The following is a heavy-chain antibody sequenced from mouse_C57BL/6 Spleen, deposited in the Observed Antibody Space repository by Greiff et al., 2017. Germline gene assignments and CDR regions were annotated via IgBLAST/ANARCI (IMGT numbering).Heavy chain of an antibody. V-gene: IGHV1-64*01. CDR3: ASGYYGSSSYAMDD. J-gene: IGHJ4*01. Sequence: QVQLQQPGAELVKPGASVKLSCKASGYTFTSYWMHWVKQRPGQGLEWIGMIHPNSGSTNYNEKFKSKATLTVDKSSSTAYMQLSSLTSEDSAVYYCASGYYGSSSYAMDDWGQGTSVTVSS. CDR1: GYTFTSYW. CDR2: IHPNSGST. D-gene: IGHD1-1*01.